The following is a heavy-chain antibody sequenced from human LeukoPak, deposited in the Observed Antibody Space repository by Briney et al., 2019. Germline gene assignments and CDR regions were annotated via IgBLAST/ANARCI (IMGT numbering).Heavy chain of an antibody. V-gene: IGHV4-38-2*02. CDR3: ARHSRYFDWLLQDY. CDR2: IYHSGST. D-gene: IGHD3-9*01. Sequence: PSETLSLTCTVSGYSISSGYYWGWIRQPPGKGLEWIGSIYHSGSTNYNPSLKSRVTISVDTSKNQFSLKLSSVTAADTAVYYCARHSRYFDWLLQDYWGQGTLVTVSS. CDR1: GYSISSGYY. J-gene: IGHJ4*02.